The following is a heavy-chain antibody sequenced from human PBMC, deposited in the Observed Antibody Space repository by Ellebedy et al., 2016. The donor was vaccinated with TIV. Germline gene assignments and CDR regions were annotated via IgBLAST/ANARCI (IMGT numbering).Heavy chain of an antibody. D-gene: IGHD3-9*01. J-gene: IGHJ5*02. CDR1: GYTFTSYG. V-gene: IGHV1-18*01. CDR3: ARSHVNYDILTGYYVYDPTSTYNWFDP. CDR2: ISAYNGNT. Sequence: AASVKVSCKASGYTFTSYGISWVRQAPGQGLEWMGWISAYNGNTNYAQKLQGRVTMTTDTSTSTAYMELRSLRSDDTAVYYCARSHVNYDILTGYYVYDPTSTYNWFDPWGQGTLVTVSS.